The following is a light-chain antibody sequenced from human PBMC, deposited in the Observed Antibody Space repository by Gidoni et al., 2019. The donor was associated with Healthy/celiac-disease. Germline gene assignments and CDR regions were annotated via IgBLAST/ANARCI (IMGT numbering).Light chain of an antibody. CDR1: QSVSSN. V-gene: IGKV3-15*01. Sequence: IVMTQSPATLSVSPGESATLSCRASQSVSSNLAWYQQKPGQAPRLLIYGASTRATGIPARFSGSGSGTEITLTISSLQSEDFAVYDCQQYNNWPPWTFGQGTKVEIK. J-gene: IGKJ1*01. CDR3: QQYNNWPPWT. CDR2: GAS.